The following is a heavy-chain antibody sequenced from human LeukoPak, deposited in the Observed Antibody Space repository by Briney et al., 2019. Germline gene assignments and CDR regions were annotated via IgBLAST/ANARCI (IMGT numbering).Heavy chain of an antibody. CDR2: ISSSSSYI. D-gene: IGHD6-13*01. V-gene: IGHV3-21*01. CDR1: GFTFSSYG. J-gene: IGHJ4*02. CDR3: ARRIAAAGTDY. Sequence: GRSLRLSCAASGFTFSSYGMNWVRQAPGKGLEWVSSISSSSSYIYYADSVKGRFTISRDNAKNSLYLQMNSLRAEDTAVYYCARRIAAAGTDYWGQGTLVTVSS.